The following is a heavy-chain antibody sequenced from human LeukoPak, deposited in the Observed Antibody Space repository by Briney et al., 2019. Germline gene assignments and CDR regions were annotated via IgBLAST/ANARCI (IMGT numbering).Heavy chain of an antibody. V-gene: IGHV4-4*02. J-gene: IGHJ4*02. CDR3: ASKTTAAAGTFDY. CDR1: GGSISSSNW. CDR2: IHHSGST. D-gene: IGHD6-13*01. Sequence: SGTLSLTCAVSGGSISSSNWWSWVRQPPGKGLERIGEIHHSGSTNYNPSLKSRVTISVDKSKNQFSLKLSSVTVADTALYYCASKTTAAAGTFDYWGQGTLVTVSS.